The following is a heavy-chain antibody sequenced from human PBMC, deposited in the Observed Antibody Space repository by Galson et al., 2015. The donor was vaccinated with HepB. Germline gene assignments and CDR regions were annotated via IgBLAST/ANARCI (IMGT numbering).Heavy chain of an antibody. CDR2: IYYSGST. V-gene: IGHV4-39*01. D-gene: IGHD6-13*01. CDR3: ARHVYRAAAGHRPNWFDP. J-gene: IGHJ5*02. CDR1: GGSISSSSYY. Sequence: SETLSLTCTVSGGSISSSSYYWGWIRQPPGKGLEWIGSIYYSGSTYYNPSLKSRVTISVDTSKNQFSLKLSSVTAADTAVYYCARHVYRAAAGHRPNWFDPWGQGTLVTVSS.